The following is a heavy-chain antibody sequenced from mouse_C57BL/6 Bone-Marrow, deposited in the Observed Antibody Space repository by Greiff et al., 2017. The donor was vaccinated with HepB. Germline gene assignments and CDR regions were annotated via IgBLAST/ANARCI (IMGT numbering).Heavy chain of an antibody. V-gene: IGHV1-54*01. CDR2: INPGSGGT. J-gene: IGHJ2*01. CDR1: GYAFTNYL. Sequence: QVQLQQSGAELVRPGTSVKVSCKASGYAFTNYLIEWVKQRPGQGLEWIGVINPGSGGTNYNEKFKGKATLTADKSSSTAYMQLSSLTSEDSAVYCCAREGSNYVDFDYWGQGTTLTVSS. D-gene: IGHD2-5*01. CDR3: AREGSNYVDFDY.